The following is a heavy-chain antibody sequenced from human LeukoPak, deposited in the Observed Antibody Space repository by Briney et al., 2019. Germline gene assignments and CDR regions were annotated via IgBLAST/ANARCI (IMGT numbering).Heavy chain of an antibody. V-gene: IGHV3-30*18. D-gene: IGHD6-19*01. CDR2: VSSDGSNK. CDR1: GFTFSSYG. J-gene: IGHJ6*02. CDR3: AKDPIAVAGNNYYGMDV. Sequence: GGSLRLSCAASGFTFSSYGMYWVRQAPGKGLEWVAVVSSDGSNKYYADSVKGRFTISRDNSKNTLYLQMNSLRAEDTAVYYCAKDPIAVAGNNYYGMDVWGQGTTVSVSS.